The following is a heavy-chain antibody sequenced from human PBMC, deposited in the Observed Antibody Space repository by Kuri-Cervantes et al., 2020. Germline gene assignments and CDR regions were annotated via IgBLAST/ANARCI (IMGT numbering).Heavy chain of an antibody. J-gene: IGHJ6*02. V-gene: IGHV4-59*01. D-gene: IGHD3-10*01. CDR2: IYYSGST. Sequence: SETLSLTCTVSGGSISSYYWSWIRQPPGKGLEWIGCIYYSGSTNYNPSLKSRVTISVDTSKNQFSLKLSSVTAADTAVYYCAREGAYYSTLDVWGQGTTVTVSS. CDR3: AREGAYYSTLDV. CDR1: GGSISSYY.